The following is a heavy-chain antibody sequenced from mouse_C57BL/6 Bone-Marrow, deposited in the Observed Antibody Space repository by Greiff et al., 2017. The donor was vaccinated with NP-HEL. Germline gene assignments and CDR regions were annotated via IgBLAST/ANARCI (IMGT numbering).Heavy chain of an antibody. V-gene: IGHV5-4*03. J-gene: IGHJ4*01. CDR2: ISDGGSYT. CDR3: ARGRGAMDY. CDR1: GFTFSSYA. Sequence: EVKLMESGGGLVKPGGSLKLSCAASGFTFSSYAMSWVRQTPEKRLEWVATISDGGSYTYYPDTVKGRFTISRDNAKNNLYLQMSHLKSEDTARDYCARGRGAMDYWGQGTSVTVSS.